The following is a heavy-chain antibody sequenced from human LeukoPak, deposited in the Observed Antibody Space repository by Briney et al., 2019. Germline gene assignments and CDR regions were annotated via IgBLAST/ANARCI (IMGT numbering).Heavy chain of an antibody. Sequence: GGSLRLSCAASGFTFSSYWMNWVRQAPGKGQERVANIKQDGSEKYYVDSVKGRFTISRDNAKNSLYLQMNSLRAEDTAVYYCARWSKPYYAYAFDIWGQGTMVTVSS. CDR1: GFTFSSYW. CDR2: IKQDGSEK. J-gene: IGHJ3*02. V-gene: IGHV3-7*01. D-gene: IGHD3-3*01. CDR3: ARWSKPYYAYAFDI.